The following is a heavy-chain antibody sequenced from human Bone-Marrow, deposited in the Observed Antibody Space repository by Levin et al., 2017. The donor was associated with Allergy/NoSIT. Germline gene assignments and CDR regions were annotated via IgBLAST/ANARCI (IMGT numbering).Heavy chain of an antibody. Sequence: ASVKVSCKASGYTFTGYFMHWVRQAPGQGLEWMGWINPNSGGTNYAQRFQGRVTMTRDTSISTAYMDLSSLRSDDTAVYYCARRSLYCSGGSCYPDYWGQGTLVTVSS. CDR3: ARRSLYCSGGSCYPDY. V-gene: IGHV1-2*02. J-gene: IGHJ4*02. CDR1: GYTFTGYF. CDR2: INPNSGGT. D-gene: IGHD2-15*01.